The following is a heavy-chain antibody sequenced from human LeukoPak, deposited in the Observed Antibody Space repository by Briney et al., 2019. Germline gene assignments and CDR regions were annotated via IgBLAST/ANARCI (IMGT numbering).Heavy chain of an antibody. CDR2: IYYTGST. CDR1: GGSLSRLY. D-gene: IGHD6-6*01. Sequence: SETLSLTCSVSGGSLSRLYWNGIRQPPGKGLEWIGYIYYTGSTNYNPSLKSRVTMFVDMSKNQFSLRLSSVTAADTAVYYCARHRAYSSSSSFDYWGQGTLVTVSS. V-gene: IGHV4-59*08. J-gene: IGHJ4*02. CDR3: ARHRAYSSSSSFDY.